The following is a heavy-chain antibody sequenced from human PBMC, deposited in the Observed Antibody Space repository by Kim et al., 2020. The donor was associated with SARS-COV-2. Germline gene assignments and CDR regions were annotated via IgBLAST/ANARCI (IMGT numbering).Heavy chain of an antibody. J-gene: IGHJ5*02. CDR1: GDTVSNTRAA. Sequence: SPTLSLTCIVSGDTVSNTRAAWNWIRQSPSRGLEWLGRSYYRSKWYMDYAVSVQSRIVIKPDTFKNQVSLQLSSVTLEDTAVYYCARDPTVVRLGELGYFGLWGQGTLVTVSS. V-gene: IGHV6-1*01. CDR3: ARDPTVVRLGELGYFGL. CDR2: SYYRSKWYM. D-gene: IGHD3-16*01.